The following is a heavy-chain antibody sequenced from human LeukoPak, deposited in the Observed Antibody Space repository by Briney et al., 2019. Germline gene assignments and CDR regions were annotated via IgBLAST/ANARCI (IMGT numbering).Heavy chain of an antibody. Sequence: PSETLSLTCTVSGGSISSSSYYWTWIRQPPGKGLEWIGEINHSRRTNYNASLESRVTISLDTSRNQFSLKMTSVTAADTAVYYCARGSAQYSSGPDYWGQGTLVTVSS. CDR2: INHSRRT. CDR3: ARGSAQYSSGPDY. J-gene: IGHJ4*02. V-gene: IGHV4-39*07. CDR1: GGSISSSSYY. D-gene: IGHD6-19*01.